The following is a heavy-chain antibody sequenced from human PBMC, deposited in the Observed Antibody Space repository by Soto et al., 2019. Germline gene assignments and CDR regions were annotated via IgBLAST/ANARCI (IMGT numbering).Heavy chain of an antibody. D-gene: IGHD2-15*01. V-gene: IGHV3-74*01. Sequence: EVQLVESGGGLVQPGVSLRLSCAASGFTCSTYWMHWVRQATGKRLVWVSRINRDGSSTSYAASVKGRFTISRDNAKNTLYLQMNGLRVENTAVYYCARREGYCSGGTCYFDYWGQGTLVTVSS. J-gene: IGHJ4*02. CDR3: ARREGYCSGGTCYFDY. CDR2: INRDGSST. CDR1: GFTCSTYW.